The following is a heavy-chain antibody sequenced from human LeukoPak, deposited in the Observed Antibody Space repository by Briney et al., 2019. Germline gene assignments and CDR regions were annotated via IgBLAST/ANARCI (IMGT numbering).Heavy chain of an antibody. CDR2: IYTSGST. CDR3: ASLTRLRYFDWLSRKANYYYYMDV. V-gene: IGHV4-61*02. Sequence: SETLSLTCTVSGGSISSGSYYWSWIRQPAGKGLEWIGRIYTSGSTNYNPSLKSRVTISVDTSKNQFSLKLSSVTAADTAVYYCASLTRLRYFDWLSRKANYYYYMDVWGKGTTVTVSS. CDR1: GGSISSGSYY. D-gene: IGHD3-9*01. J-gene: IGHJ6*03.